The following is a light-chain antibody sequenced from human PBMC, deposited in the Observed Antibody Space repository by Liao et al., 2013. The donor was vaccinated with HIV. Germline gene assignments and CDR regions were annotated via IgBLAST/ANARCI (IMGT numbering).Light chain of an antibody. Sequence: SYELTQPPSVSVAPGKTARITCGGNNIGSKSVHWYQQKPGQAPVLVIYYDSDRPSGIPERFSGSNSGNTATLTISRVEAGDEADFYCQVWDNSSDQWVFGGGTKLTVL. V-gene: IGLV3-21*04. J-gene: IGLJ3*02. CDR2: YDS. CDR1: NIGSKS. CDR3: QVWDNSSDQWV.